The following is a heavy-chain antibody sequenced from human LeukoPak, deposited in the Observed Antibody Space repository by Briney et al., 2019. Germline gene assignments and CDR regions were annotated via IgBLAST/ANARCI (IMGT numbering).Heavy chain of an antibody. CDR1: GFTFSSYS. J-gene: IGHJ3*02. CDR3: AREGFGGSWDAFDI. Sequence: GGSLRLSCAASGFTFSSYSMNWVRQAPGKGLEWVSSISSSSSYIYYADSVKGRFTISRDNAKNTLYLQMNSLRAEDTAVYYCAREGFGGSWDAFDIWGQGTMVTVSS. V-gene: IGHV3-21*01. D-gene: IGHD3-16*01. CDR2: ISSSSSYI.